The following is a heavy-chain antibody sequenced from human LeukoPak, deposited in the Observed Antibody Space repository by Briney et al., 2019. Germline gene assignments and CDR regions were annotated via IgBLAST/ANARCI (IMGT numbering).Heavy chain of an antibody. CDR3: ARPLLGYCSSTSCLGAFDI. Sequence: SVKVSCKASGGTFSSYAISWVRQAPGQGLEWMGGIIPIFGTANYAQKFQGRVTITTDESTSTAYMELSSLRSEDTAVYYCARPLLGYCSSTSCLGAFDIWGQGTMVTVSS. J-gene: IGHJ3*02. CDR1: GGTFSSYA. V-gene: IGHV1-69*05. CDR2: IIPIFGTA. D-gene: IGHD2-2*01.